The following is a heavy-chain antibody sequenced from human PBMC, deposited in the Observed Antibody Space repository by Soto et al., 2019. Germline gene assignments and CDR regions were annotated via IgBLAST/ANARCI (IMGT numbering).Heavy chain of an antibody. V-gene: IGHV5-10-1*01. Sequence: PGESLKISCKGSGYSFTSYWISWVRQMPGKGLEWMGRIDPSDSYTNYSPSFQGHVTISADKSISTAYLQWSSLKASDTAMYYCARSFSRWNYYDSSGHIIDYYGMDVWGQGTTVTVSS. J-gene: IGHJ6*02. CDR2: IDPSDSYT. CDR3: ARSFSRWNYYDSSGHIIDYYGMDV. D-gene: IGHD3-22*01. CDR1: GYSFTSYW.